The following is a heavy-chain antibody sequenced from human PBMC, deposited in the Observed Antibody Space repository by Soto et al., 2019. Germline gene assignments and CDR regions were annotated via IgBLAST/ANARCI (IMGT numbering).Heavy chain of an antibody. J-gene: IGHJ4*02. D-gene: IGHD5-18*01. CDR1: GYTFTSYA. CDR3: ANERGYSYGLGG. Sequence: ASVKVSCTASGYTFTSYAMHWVRQAPGQRLEWMGWINAGNGNTKYSQKFQGRVTITRDTSASTAYMELSSRRSEDTAVYYCANERGYSYGLGGWGQGTLVTVPS. CDR2: INAGNGNT. V-gene: IGHV1-3*01.